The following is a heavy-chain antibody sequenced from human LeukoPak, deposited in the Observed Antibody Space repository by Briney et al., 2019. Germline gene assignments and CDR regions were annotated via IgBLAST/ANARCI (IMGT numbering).Heavy chain of an antibody. V-gene: IGHV3-23*01. CDR3: VKRYGDYVGAYTD. D-gene: IGHD4-17*01. CDR2: IGGSGART. Sequence: PGGSLGLSCAASGFTFRSCSMIWVRQAPGKGLQWVSAIGGSGARTDYADSVKGRFTISRDNSKNTLYLQMSSLRAEDMAVYYCVKRYGDYVGAYTDWGQGTLVTVSS. J-gene: IGHJ4*02. CDR1: GFTFRSCS.